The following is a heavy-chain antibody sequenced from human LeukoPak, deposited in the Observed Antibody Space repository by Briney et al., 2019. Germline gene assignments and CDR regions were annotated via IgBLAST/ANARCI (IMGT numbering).Heavy chain of an antibody. V-gene: IGHV4-39*07. CDR1: GGSISSSSYY. D-gene: IGHD6-19*01. CDR2: IYYSGST. CDR3: ARDRTEQGLLLPARWFDP. Sequence: SETLSLTCTVSGGSISSSSYYWGWIRQPPGKGLEWIGSIYYSGSTYYNPSLKSRVTISVDTSKNQFSLKLSSVTAADTAVYYCARDRTEQGLLLPARWFDPWGQGTLVTVSS. J-gene: IGHJ5*02.